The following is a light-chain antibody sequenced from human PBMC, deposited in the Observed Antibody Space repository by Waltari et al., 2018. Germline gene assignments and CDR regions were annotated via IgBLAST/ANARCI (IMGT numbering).Light chain of an antibody. V-gene: IGKV3-20*01. Sequence: EIVLTQSPGTLSLSPGERATLSCRASQSVSSSYLAWYQQKPGQAPRLLIYGASRRATGITDRFSGSGSGTDFTLSISRLEPEDFAVYFCQQAGAFGQGTKLEIK. CDR2: GAS. J-gene: IGKJ2*01. CDR1: QSVSSSY. CDR3: QQAGA.